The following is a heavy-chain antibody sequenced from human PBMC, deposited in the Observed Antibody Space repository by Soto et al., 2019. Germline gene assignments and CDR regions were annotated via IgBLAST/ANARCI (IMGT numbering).Heavy chain of an antibody. V-gene: IGHV1-69*02. CDR1: GGTFSSYT. CDR2: IIPILGIA. J-gene: IGHJ3*02. CDR3: ARGPLGTWDIVGVVAAILPSGAFDI. D-gene: IGHD2-15*01. Sequence: QVQLVQSGAEVKKPGSSVKVSCKASGGTFSSYTISWVRQAPGQGLEWMGRIIPILGIANYAQKFQGRVTITAEKSTSTAYMELSILRSEDTAVYYCARGPLGTWDIVGVVAAILPSGAFDIWGQWTMVTVCS.